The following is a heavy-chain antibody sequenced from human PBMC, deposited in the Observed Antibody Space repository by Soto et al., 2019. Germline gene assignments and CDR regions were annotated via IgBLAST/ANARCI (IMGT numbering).Heavy chain of an antibody. CDR3: AKDPYSSSSGPGGY. D-gene: IGHD6-6*01. CDR2: ISYDGSNK. CDR1: GFTFSSYG. J-gene: IGHJ4*02. V-gene: IGHV3-30*18. Sequence: GGSLRLSCAASGFTFSSYGMHWVRQAPGKGLEWVAVISYDGSNKYYADSVKGRFTISRDNSKNTLYLQMNSLRAEDTAVYYCAKDPYSSSSGPGGYWGQGTLVTVSS.